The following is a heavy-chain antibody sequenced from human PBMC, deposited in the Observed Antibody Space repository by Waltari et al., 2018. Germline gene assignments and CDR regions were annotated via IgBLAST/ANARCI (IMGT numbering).Heavy chain of an antibody. CDR3: ARGIAAAGTVVDY. Sequence: QLQLQESGPGLVKPSETLSLTCTVSGGSISSSSYYWGWIRQPPGKGLEWIGSIYYSGSTYYNPSLKSRVTIAVDTSKNQFSLKLSSVTAADTAVYYCARGIAAAGTVVDYWGQGTLVTVSS. J-gene: IGHJ4*02. CDR2: IYYSGST. D-gene: IGHD6-13*01. V-gene: IGHV4-39*07. CDR1: GGSISSSSYY.